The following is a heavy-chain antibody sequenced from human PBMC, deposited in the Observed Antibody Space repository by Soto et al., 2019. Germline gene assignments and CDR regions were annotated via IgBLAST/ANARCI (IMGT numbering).Heavy chain of an antibody. J-gene: IGHJ6*02. CDR3: AKDFGAQSDEGDSSGWYSVRSYYYYGMDV. CDR2: ISYDGSNK. D-gene: IGHD6-19*01. Sequence: VGSLRLSGAASGFTFSSYGMHWVRQAPGKGLEWVAVISYDGSNKYYADSVKGRFTISRDNSKNTLYLQMNSLRAEDTAVYYCAKDFGAQSDEGDSSGWYSVRSYYYYGMDVWGQGTTVTVSS. CDR1: GFTFSSYG. V-gene: IGHV3-30*18.